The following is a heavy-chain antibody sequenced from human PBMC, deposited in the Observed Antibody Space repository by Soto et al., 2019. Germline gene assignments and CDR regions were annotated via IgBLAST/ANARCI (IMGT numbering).Heavy chain of an antibody. CDR1: GFTFSSYA. CDR2: ISFSDGGT. D-gene: IGHD2-15*01. Sequence: GGSLRLSCAASGFTFSSYAMTWVRQAPGKGLEWVSSISFSDGGTYYADSVKGRLTISRDNSKNTLFLQMNSLRVEDTAVYYCVKDDRILGRRYFDLWGRGTLVTVSS. CDR3: VKDDRILGRRYFDL. J-gene: IGHJ2*01. V-gene: IGHV3-23*01.